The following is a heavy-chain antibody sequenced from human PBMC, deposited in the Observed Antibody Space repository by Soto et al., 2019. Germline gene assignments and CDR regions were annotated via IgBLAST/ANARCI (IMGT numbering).Heavy chain of an antibody. V-gene: IGHV3-53*01. CDR3: APHPGGGGY. D-gene: IGHD3-10*01. J-gene: IGHJ4*02. Sequence: EVQLVESGGGLIQPGGSLRLSCAVSGFTVSNNYMSWVRQAPGKGLEGVSVIYSGGYTAYGDSVKGRFTISRDNSKNPLNLQKNSLGAGDQALFYGAPHPGGGGYWGQGTLVTVSS. CDR2: IYSGGYT. CDR1: GFTVSNNY.